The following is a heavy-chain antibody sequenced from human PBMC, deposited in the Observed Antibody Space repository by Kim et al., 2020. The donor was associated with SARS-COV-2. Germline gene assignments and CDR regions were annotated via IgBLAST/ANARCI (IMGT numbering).Heavy chain of an antibody. CDR3: ARHAKWFGELFCAFDI. V-gene: IGHV4-39*01. Sequence: SETLSLTCTVSGGSISSSSYYWGWIRQPPGKGLEWIGSIYYSGSTYYNPSLKSRVTISVDTSKNQFSLKLSSVTAADTAVYYCARHAKWFGELFCAFDIWGQGTMVTVSS. J-gene: IGHJ3*02. CDR2: IYYSGST. D-gene: IGHD3-10*01. CDR1: GGSISSSSYY.